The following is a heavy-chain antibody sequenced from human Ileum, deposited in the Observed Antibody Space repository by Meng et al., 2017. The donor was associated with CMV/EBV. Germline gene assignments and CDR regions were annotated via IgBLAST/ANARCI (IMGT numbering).Heavy chain of an antibody. CDR3: ARGVPAAIRYFQH. CDR1: RCTITSYY. V-gene: IGHV1-46*01. Sequence: KAFRCTITSYYLHWVRQAPGQGLKWMGIINPSGNNTTYAQKFQGRVTMTRNTSTSTVYMELSSLRSEDTAVYYCARGVPAAIRYFQHWGQGTLVTVSS. D-gene: IGHD2-2*02. CDR2: INPSGNNT. J-gene: IGHJ1*01.